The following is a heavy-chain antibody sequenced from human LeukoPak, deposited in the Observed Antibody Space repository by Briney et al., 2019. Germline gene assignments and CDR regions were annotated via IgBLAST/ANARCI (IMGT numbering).Heavy chain of an antibody. V-gene: IGHV1-46*01. CDR1: GYTFTSYY. J-gene: IGHJ6*02. D-gene: IGHD3-10*01. CDR3: ARDVGLESLGSPPYYYDMDV. CDR2: INPSGGST. Sequence: ASVKVSCKASGYTFTSYYMHWVRQAPGQGLQWMGIINPSGGSTSYAQKFQGRVTMTRDTSTSTVYMELSSLRSEDTAVYYCARDVGLESLGSPPYYYDMDVWGHGTTVTVSS.